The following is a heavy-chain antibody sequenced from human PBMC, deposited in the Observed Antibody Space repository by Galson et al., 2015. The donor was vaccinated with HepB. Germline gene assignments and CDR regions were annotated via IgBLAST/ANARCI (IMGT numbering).Heavy chain of an antibody. D-gene: IGHD3-10*01. J-gene: IGHJ4*02. CDR1: GDSVSSNSAA. V-gene: IGHV6-1*01. Sequence: CAISGDSVSSNSAAWNWIRQSPSRGLEWLGRTYYRSKWYNDYAVSVKSRITINPDTSKNQFSLQLNSVTPEDTAVYYCAREGSYSTGTLGPAYYFDYWGQGTLVTVSS. CDR3: AREGSYSTGTLGPAYYFDY. CDR2: TYYRSKWYN.